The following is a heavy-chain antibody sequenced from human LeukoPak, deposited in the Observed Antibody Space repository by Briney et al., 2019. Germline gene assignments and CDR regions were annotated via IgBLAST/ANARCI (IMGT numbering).Heavy chain of an antibody. J-gene: IGHJ4*02. CDR2: IHISGST. CDR3: AGASYDSSGVH. CDR1: GGSIRNYH. Sequence: SETLSLTCTVSGGSIRNYHWNWIRQSAGKGLELIGRIHISGSTNYNPSLKSRVTISVDTSKNQFSLKLSSVTAADTAVYYCAGASYDSSGVHWGQGTLVTVSS. D-gene: IGHD3-22*01. V-gene: IGHV4-4*07.